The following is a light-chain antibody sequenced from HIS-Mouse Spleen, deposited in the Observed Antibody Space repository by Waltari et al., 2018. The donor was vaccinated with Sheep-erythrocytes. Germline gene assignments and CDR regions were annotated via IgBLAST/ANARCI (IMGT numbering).Light chain of an antibody. Sequence: SSRASQRVVSSSLPGYPPKPGPAPRLLIYGASSRATGIPDRFSGSGSVTDFTLTISRLEPEDFAVYYCQQYGSSLRTFGQGTKVEIK. CDR1: QRVVSSS. CDR2: GAS. CDR3: QQYGSSLRT. V-gene: IGKV3-20*01. J-gene: IGKJ1*01.